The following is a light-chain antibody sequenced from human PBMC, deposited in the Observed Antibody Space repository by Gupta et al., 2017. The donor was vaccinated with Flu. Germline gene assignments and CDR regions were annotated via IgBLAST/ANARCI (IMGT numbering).Light chain of an antibody. CDR3: QHCCDKPRT. Sequence: PPAVTPSPGDRSTQSVFSAPSVDNYLAWYQQRPGQAPRLLIYDASTRASGVPARFSGGGSGTDFTLTISSLEPEDFAVYYCQHCCDKPRTFGQGTKVEIK. CDR2: DAS. V-gene: IGKV3-11*01. J-gene: IGKJ1*01. CDR1: PSVDNY.